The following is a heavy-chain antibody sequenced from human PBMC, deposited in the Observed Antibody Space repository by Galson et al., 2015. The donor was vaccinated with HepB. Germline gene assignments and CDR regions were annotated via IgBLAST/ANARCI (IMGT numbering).Heavy chain of an antibody. V-gene: IGHV1-18*01. CDR2: ISAYNGNT. Sequence: SVKVSCKASGYTFTSYGISWVRQAPGQGLEWMGWISAYNGNTNYAQKLQGRVTMTTDTSTSTAYMELRSLRSDDTAVYYCAITELLKDGGGFDYWGQGTLVTVSS. CDR3: AITELLKDGGGFDY. J-gene: IGHJ4*02. D-gene: IGHD1-26*01. CDR1: GYTFTSYG.